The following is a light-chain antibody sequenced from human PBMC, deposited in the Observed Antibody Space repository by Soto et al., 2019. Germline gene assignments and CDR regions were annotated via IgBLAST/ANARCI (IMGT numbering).Light chain of an antibody. J-gene: IGLJ1*01. V-gene: IGLV1-44*01. CDR3: AAWHQSLNAP. CDR2: LND. CDR1: FSNIGDNA. Sequence: QSVLTQPPSLSATPGQRVNISCSGSFSNIGDNAVNCYQQLPAAAPTLLIYLNDQRPSWVPDRFSGSKFGTSAFLAIIGLQSEDEVDYYCAAWHQSLNAPFGTGTKVTV.